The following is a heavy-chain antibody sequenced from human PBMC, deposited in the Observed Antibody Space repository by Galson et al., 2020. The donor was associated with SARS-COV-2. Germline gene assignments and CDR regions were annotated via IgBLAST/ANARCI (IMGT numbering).Heavy chain of an antibody. D-gene: IGHD6-6*01. CDR3: ARRGSKGGIAAPNWFDP. CDR1: GYSFTSYW. CDR2: IDPSDSYT. Sequence: KIGESLKISCKGSGYSFTSYWISWVRQMPGKGLEWMGRIDPSDSYTNYSPSFQGHVTISADKSISTAYLQWSSLKVSDTAMYYCARRGSKGGIAAPNWFDPWGQGTLVTVSS. V-gene: IGHV5-10-1*01. J-gene: IGHJ5*02.